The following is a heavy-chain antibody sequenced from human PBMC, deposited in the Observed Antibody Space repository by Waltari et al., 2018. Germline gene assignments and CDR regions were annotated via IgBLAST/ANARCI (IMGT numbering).Heavy chain of an antibody. CDR3: TRGGSRGFDH. CDR2: INSDDVTK. D-gene: IGHD3-16*01. V-gene: IGHV3-74*01. CDR1: GFAVSTFW. Sequence: EVQLVESGGGLVQPGGSLSLSCAASGFAVSTFWMHWVHQHPGKGRVWVSRINSDDVTKSYADSVKGRFTISRDNGRNTVYLKMNDLIVDDTAVYYCTRGGSRGFDHWGQGTLVTVSS. J-gene: IGHJ4*02.